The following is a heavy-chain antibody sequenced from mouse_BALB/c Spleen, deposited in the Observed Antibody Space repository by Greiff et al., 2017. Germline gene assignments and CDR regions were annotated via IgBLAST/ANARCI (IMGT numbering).Heavy chain of an antibody. Sequence: EVQLVESGGGLVQPGGSLKLSCAASGFTFSSYGMSWVRQTPDKRLELVATINSNAGSTYYPDSVKGRFTISRDNAKNTLYLQMSSLKSDDTAMYYCARDAITTEVAWYFDVGGEGTTVTVSS. CDR1: GFTFSSYG. D-gene: IGHD1-1*01. CDR2: INSNAGST. J-gene: IGHJ1*01. CDR3: ARDAITTEVAWYFDV. V-gene: IGHV5-6-3*01.